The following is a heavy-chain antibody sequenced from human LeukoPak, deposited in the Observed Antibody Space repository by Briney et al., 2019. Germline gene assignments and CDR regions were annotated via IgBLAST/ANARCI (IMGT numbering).Heavy chain of an antibody. D-gene: IGHD6-6*01. J-gene: IGHJ6*03. CDR1: GFTFNSYS. V-gene: IGHV3-21*01. CDR3: ARGGGIAYSSSQLPYYYYYMDV. Sequence: GGSLRLSCAASGFTFNSYSMNWFRQAPGKGLEWVSSISSSSRFIYYADSVKGRFTISRDNAKNSLYLQMTSLRAADTAVYYCARGGGIAYSSSQLPYYYYYMDVWGKGTTVTVSS. CDR2: ISSSSRFI.